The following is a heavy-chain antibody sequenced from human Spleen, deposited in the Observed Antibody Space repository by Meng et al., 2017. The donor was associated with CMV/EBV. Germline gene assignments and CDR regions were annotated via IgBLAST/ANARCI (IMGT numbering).Heavy chain of an antibody. CDR2: INPAGDYT. V-gene: IGHV1-46*01. CDR1: GYIFTHYY. Sequence: ASVKVSCKASGYIFTHYYMHWVRQAPGQGLEWMGMINPAGDYTTYAQKFQGRVTMTGDTSSSTVYVEVSSLKSEDTAVYYCARGREPAAGLDYYGMDVWGQGTTVTVSS. D-gene: IGHD2-2*01. J-gene: IGHJ6*02. CDR3: ARGREPAAGLDYYGMDV.